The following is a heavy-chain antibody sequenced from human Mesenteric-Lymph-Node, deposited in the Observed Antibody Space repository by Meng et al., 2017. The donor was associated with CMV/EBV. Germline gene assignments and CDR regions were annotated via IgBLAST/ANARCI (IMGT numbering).Heavy chain of an antibody. CDR1: GGSITSSSYF. D-gene: IGHD5-18*01. J-gene: IGHJ3*01. CDR3: ARDSALGYLPVGDAFDV. CDR2: FYYTGTT. V-gene: IGHV4-39*07. Sequence: SETLSLTCNVSGGSITSSSYFWGWIRQPPGKGLEWIASFYYTGTTYYNPSLRSRVAISVDTSKTHFSLKLTSVTAADTALYYCARDSALGYLPVGDAFDVWGQGTMVTVSS.